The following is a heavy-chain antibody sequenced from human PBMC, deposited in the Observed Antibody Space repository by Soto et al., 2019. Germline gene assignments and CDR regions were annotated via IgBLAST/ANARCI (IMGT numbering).Heavy chain of an antibody. V-gene: IGHV3-30*18. CDR1: GFTFSSYG. J-gene: IGHJ6*02. CDR2: ISYDGSNK. Sequence: PGGSLRLSCAASGFTFSSYGMHWVRQAPGKGLEWVGVISYDGSNKYYADSVKGRFTISRDNSKNTLDLQMNSLRAEETSMCYCAKVSDSYGPGVYYGMDVWGQWTTVTVSS. CDR3: AKVSDSYGPGVYYGMDV. D-gene: IGHD5-18*01.